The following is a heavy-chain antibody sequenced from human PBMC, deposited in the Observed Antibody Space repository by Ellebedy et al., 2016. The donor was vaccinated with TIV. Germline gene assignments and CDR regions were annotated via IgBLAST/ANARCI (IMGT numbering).Heavy chain of an antibody. CDR3: ARYGSSWYGWFDP. CDR1: GGSISSYF. Sequence: MPSETLSLTCTVSGGSISSYFWSWIRQPPGKGLEWIGYIFNSGSTNYNPSLKSRVTISVDTSKNQFTLKLSSVTAADTAVYYCARYGSSWYGWFDPWGQGTLVTVSS. D-gene: IGHD6-13*01. CDR2: IFNSGST. J-gene: IGHJ5*02. V-gene: IGHV4-59*01.